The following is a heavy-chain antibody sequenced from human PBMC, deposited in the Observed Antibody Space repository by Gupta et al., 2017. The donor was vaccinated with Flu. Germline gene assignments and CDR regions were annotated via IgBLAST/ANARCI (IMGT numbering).Heavy chain of an antibody. CDR2: VSHDGSAE. CDR1: GFSFNRHD. CDR3: ARFTYCSGGTCFDSLVA. V-gene: IGHV3-33*03. Sequence: QVRLVASGGGVVQSGSSLRLSCPTSGFSFNRHDIHWVRQAPGKGLEWVATVSHDGSAEYYGDSGRGRFTISRDSSRNTVHLQMVGLRVEDTAVYFCARFTYCSGGTCFDSLVAWGQVTPVTVSS. D-gene: IGHD6-19*01. J-gene: IGHJ5*02.